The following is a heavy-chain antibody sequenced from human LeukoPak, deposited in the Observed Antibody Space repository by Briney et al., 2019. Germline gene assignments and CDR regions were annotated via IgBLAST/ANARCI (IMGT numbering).Heavy chain of an antibody. Sequence: SVKVSCKASGGTFSSYAISWVRQAPGQGLEWMGGIIPIFGTANYAQKFQGRVTITADESTSTAYMELSSLRSEDTAVYYCARVYDSSGYYPYFDYWGQGTLVTVST. CDR1: GGTFSSYA. CDR3: ARVYDSSGYYPYFDY. D-gene: IGHD3-22*01. J-gene: IGHJ4*02. V-gene: IGHV1-69*13. CDR2: IIPIFGTA.